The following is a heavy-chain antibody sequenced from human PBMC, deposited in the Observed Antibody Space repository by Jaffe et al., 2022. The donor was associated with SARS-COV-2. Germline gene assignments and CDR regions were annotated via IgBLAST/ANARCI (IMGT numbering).Heavy chain of an antibody. V-gene: IGHV1-3*01. J-gene: IGHJ4*02. CDR2: INAGNGNT. Sequence: QVQLVQSGAEVKKPGASVKVSCKASGYTFTSYAMHWVRQAPGQRLEWMGWINAGNGNTKYSQKFQGRVTITRDTSASTAYMELSSLRSEDTAVYYCARDRAYYDYVWGPDYWGQGTLVTVSS. D-gene: IGHD3-16*01. CDR1: GYTFTSYA. CDR3: ARDRAYYDYVWGPDY.